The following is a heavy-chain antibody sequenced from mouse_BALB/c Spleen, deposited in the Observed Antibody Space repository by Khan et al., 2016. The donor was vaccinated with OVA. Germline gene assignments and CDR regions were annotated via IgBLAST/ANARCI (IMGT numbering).Heavy chain of an antibody. D-gene: IGHD1-1*01. Sequence: QVQLKESGPGLVAPSQSLSITCTVSGFSLTGYGVNWVRQPPGKGLEWRGMIWGDGSTDYNSVLKSRLSITKDNSKSQVFLKMNSLQTVDTASYYCARELRVGGFAFWGQGTLVTVSA. CDR2: IWGDGST. V-gene: IGHV2-6-7*01. CDR3: ARELRVGGFAF. J-gene: IGHJ3*01. CDR1: GFSLTGYG.